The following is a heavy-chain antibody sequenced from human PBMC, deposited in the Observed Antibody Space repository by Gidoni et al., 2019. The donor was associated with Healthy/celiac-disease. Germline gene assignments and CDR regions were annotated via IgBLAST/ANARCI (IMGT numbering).Heavy chain of an antibody. Sequence: QVQLQESGPGLVKPSQTLSLTCTVSGGSISSGDYYWSWIRQPPGKGLEWIGYIYYSGSTYYNPSLKSRVTISVDTSKNQFSLKLSSVTAADTAVYYCAGAPAAGTTGYYYYYYMDVWGKGTTVTVSS. CDR1: GGSISSGDYY. CDR2: IYYSGST. CDR3: AGAPAAGTTGYYYYYYMDV. D-gene: IGHD1-1*01. V-gene: IGHV4-30-4*01. J-gene: IGHJ6*03.